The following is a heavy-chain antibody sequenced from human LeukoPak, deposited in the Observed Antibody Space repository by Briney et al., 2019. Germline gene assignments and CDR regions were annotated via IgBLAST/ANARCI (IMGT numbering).Heavy chain of an antibody. CDR3: AKYDNGFFYYYLDV. J-gene: IGHJ6*03. Sequence: GGSLRLSCATSGFTFSTHGMTWVRQAPGKGLEWVAGISGRGITTAYAESVEGRFAISRDNSKNTLYVQMDSLRVEDTAVYYCAKYDNGFFYYYLDVWGKGTTVTVSS. D-gene: IGHD3-22*01. CDR1: GFTFSTHG. V-gene: IGHV3-23*01. CDR2: ISGRGITT.